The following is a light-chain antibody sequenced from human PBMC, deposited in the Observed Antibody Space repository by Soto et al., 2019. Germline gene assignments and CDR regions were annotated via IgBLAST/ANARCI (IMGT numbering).Light chain of an antibody. CDR3: QQYNNWLIT. V-gene: IGKV3-15*01. Sequence: ELVMTQSPATLSVSPGERATLSCRASQSVSSKLAWFQQKPGQAPSLLIYGVSTRATGVPVRFSGSGSGTEFTLTVNSLQSEDFAVYYCQQYNNWLITFGQGTLLEV. J-gene: IGKJ5*01. CDR2: GVS. CDR1: QSVSSK.